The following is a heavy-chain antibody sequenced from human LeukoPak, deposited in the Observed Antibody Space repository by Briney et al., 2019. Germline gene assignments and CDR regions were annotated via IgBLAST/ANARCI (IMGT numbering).Heavy chain of an antibody. CDR1: GGSISTSAFY. V-gene: IGHV4-39*01. CDR2: IYDSGNE. Sequence: SETLSLTCTVPGGSISTSAFYWGWLRQPPGRGLEWLGSIYDSGNEFYNPSLKSRVTIPADTSKNQFSLKLNSVTAADTAMYYCARRISDYYYYYMDVWGEGITVTVSS. J-gene: IGHJ6*03. D-gene: IGHD2/OR15-2a*01. CDR3: ARRISDYYYYYMDV.